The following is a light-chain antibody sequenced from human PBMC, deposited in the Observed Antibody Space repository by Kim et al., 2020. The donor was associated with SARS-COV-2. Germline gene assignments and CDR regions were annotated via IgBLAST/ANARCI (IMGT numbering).Light chain of an antibody. CDR2: GAS. CDR3: QQYGSSPRT. V-gene: IGKV3-20*01. CDR1: QSVSSSY. J-gene: IGKJ1*01. Sequence: EIVLTQSPGTLSLSPGERATLSSMASQSVSSSYLAWYQQKPGQAPRLFIYGASSRATGIPDRFSGSGSGTDFTLTISRLEPEDFAVYYCQQYGSSPRTFGQGTKVDIK.